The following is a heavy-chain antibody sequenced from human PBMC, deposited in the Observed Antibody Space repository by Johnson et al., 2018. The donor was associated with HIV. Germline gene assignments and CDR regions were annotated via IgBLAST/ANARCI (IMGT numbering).Heavy chain of an antibody. CDR2: ISYDGGNK. D-gene: IGHD3-16*01. Sequence: QVQLVESGGGVVQPGRSLRLSCAASGFTFSSYAMHWVRQAPGKGLEWVAVISYDGGNKYYADSVKGRFTISRDNAKNSLYLQMNSLRVEDTAVYYCATCSDQVLLGGDAFDIWGQGTMVTVSS. CDR1: GFTFSSYA. V-gene: IGHV3-33*05. CDR3: ATCSDQVLLGGDAFDI. J-gene: IGHJ3*02.